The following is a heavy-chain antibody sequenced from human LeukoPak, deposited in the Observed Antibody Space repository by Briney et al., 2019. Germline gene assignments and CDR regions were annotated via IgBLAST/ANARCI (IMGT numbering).Heavy chain of an antibody. CDR2: ISGSGDIT. J-gene: IGHJ4*02. Sequence: GGSLRLSCAASRFTFSSYAMTWVRQAPGKGLEWVSTISGSGDITYYADSVKGRFTISRDNSKNTLYLQMDSLRAEDTAIYYCAKSGYNRFDYWGQGTLVTVSS. CDR1: RFTFSSYA. CDR3: AKSGYNRFDY. V-gene: IGHV3-23*01. D-gene: IGHD5-24*01.